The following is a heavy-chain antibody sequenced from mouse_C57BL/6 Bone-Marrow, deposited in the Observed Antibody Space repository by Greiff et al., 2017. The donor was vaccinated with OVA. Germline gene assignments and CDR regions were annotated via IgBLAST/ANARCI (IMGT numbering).Heavy chain of an antibody. CDR1: GFTFSSYG. CDR3: ARRGTTVVDFDY. J-gene: IGHJ2*01. CDR2: ISSGGSYT. V-gene: IGHV5-6*01. Sequence: EVHLVESGGDLVKPGGSLKLSCAASGFTFSSYGMSWVRQTPDKRLEWVATISSGGSYTYYPDSVKGRFTISRDNAKNTLYLQMSSLKSEDTAMYYCARRGTTVVDFDYWGQGTTLTVSS. D-gene: IGHD1-1*01.